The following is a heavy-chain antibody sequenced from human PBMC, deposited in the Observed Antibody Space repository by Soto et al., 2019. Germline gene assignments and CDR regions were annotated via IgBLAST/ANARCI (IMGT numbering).Heavy chain of an antibody. CDR2: INDSGST. V-gene: IGHV4-34*01. CDR1: GGSFSGYY. J-gene: IGHJ4*02. Sequence: SETLSLTCAVYGGSFSGYYWSWIRQPPGKGLEWIGEINDSGSTNYNPSLKSRVTISVDTSKNQFSLKLRSVTAADTAVYYCARGVYYGSGSYSNGYDYWGQGTLVTVSS. D-gene: IGHD3-10*01. CDR3: ARGVYYGSGSYSNGYDY.